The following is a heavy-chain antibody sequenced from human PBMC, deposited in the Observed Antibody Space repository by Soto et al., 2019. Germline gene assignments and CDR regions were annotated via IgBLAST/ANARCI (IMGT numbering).Heavy chain of an antibody. Sequence: GASVKVSCKASGGTFSSYAISWVRQAPGQGLEWMGGIIPIFGTANYAQKFQGRVTITADESTSTVYMELSSLRSEDTAVYYCAVDYCSSTSCPDGGVYYYYYGMDVWGQGTTVTVS. CDR2: IIPIFGTA. D-gene: IGHD2-2*01. J-gene: IGHJ6*02. V-gene: IGHV1-69*13. CDR3: AVDYCSSTSCPDGGVYYYYYGMDV. CDR1: GGTFSSYA.